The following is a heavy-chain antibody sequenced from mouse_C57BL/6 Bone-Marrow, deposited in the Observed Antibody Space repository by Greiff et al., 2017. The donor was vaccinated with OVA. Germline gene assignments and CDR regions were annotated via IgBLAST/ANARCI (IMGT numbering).Heavy chain of an antibody. CDR1: GYTFTDHT. J-gene: IGHJ4*01. V-gene: IGHV1-78*01. CDR2: IYPRDGST. CDR3: ARSEGSSSYSYAMDY. D-gene: IGHD1-1*01. Sequence: QVQLQQSDAELVKPGASVKISCKVSGYTFTDHTIHWMKQRPEQGLEWIGDIYPRDGSTKYNEKFKGKATLTADKSSSTAYMQLNSLTSEDSAVYFCARSEGSSSYSYAMDYWGQGTSVTVSS.